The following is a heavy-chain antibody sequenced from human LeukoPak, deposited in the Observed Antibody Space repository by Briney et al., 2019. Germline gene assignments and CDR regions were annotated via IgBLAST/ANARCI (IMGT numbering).Heavy chain of an antibody. CDR1: GFTVSGNY. V-gene: IGHV3-53*01. D-gene: IGHD2-2*01. CDR2: IYSDDTT. J-gene: IGHJ4*02. CDR3: ARAGYCSSTSCYDY. Sequence: PGGSLRLSCAVSGFTVSGNYMSWIRQAPGKGLEWVSLIYSDDTTLYADSVKGRFTISRDNAKNSLYLQMNSLRAEDTAVYYCARAGYCSSTSCYDYWGQGTLVTVSS.